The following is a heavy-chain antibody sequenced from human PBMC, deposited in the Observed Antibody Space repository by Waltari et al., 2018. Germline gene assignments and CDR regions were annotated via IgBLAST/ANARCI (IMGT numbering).Heavy chain of an antibody. Sequence: QVQLQQWGAGLLKPSETLSLTCAVYGGSFSGYYWSWIRQPPGKGLEWIGEINHSGSTNYNPSLKSRVTISVDTSKNQFSLKLSSVTAADTAVYYCARGSPYLWFGELRYYYMDVWGKGTTVTVSS. CDR3: ARGSPYLWFGELRYYYMDV. D-gene: IGHD3-10*01. CDR1: GGSFSGYY. CDR2: INHSGST. J-gene: IGHJ6*03. V-gene: IGHV4-34*01.